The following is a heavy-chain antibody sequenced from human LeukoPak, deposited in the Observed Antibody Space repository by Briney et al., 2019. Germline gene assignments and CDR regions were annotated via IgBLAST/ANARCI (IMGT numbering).Heavy chain of an antibody. CDR2: IIPIFGTA. J-gene: IGHJ6*03. D-gene: IGHD6-13*01. V-gene: IGHV1-69*05. Sequence: SVKVSCKASGGTFSSYAISWVRQAPGQGLEWMGRIIPIFGTANYAQKFQGRVTMTRNTSISTAYMELSSLRSEDTAVYYCARGAVGSSWPTYYYYYMDVWGKGTTVTVSS. CDR3: ARGAVGSSWPTYYYYYMDV. CDR1: GGTFSSYA.